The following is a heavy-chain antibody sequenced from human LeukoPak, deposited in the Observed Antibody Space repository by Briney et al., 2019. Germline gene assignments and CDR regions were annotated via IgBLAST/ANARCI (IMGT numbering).Heavy chain of an antibody. J-gene: IGHJ5*02. CDR1: GFTFSDYY. CDR3: AKAAYGDYVNWFDP. CDR2: ISSSGSTI. V-gene: IGHV3-11*01. D-gene: IGHD4-17*01. Sequence: PGGSLRLSCAASGFTFSDYYMSWIRQAPGKGLEWVSYISSSGSTIYYADSVKGRFTISRDNSKNTLYLQMNSLRAEDTALYYCAKAAYGDYVNWFDPWGQGILVIVSS.